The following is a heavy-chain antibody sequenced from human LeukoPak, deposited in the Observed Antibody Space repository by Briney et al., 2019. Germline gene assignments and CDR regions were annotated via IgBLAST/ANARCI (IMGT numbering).Heavy chain of an antibody. CDR2: IIPIFGTA. Sequence: ASVKVSCKASGGTFSSYAISWVRQAPGQGLEWMGGIIPIFGTANYAQKFQGRVTITADESTSTAYMELSSLRSEDTAVYYCARVGLGYCSSTSCYFDYWGQGTLVTVSS. CDR1: GGTFSSYA. CDR3: ARVGLGYCSSTSCYFDY. J-gene: IGHJ4*02. D-gene: IGHD2-2*01. V-gene: IGHV1-69*13.